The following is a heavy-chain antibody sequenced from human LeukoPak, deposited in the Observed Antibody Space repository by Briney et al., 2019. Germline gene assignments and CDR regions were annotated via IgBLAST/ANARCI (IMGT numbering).Heavy chain of an antibody. V-gene: IGHV5-51*01. CDR3: ARPSSLYGGTSEDY. D-gene: IGHD4-23*01. J-gene: IGHJ4*02. CDR2: IYLGDSDT. Sequence: GESLKISCKASGYSFTDYWIVWVRQMPGKGLEWMGAIYLGDSDTRYSPSLDGQVTISADKSVSTTYLQWSSLQASDTAMYYCARPSSLYGGTSEDYWGQGTLVTVSS. CDR1: GYSFTDYW.